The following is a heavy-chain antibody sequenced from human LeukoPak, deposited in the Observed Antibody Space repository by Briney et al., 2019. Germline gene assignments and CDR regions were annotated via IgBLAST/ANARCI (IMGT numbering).Heavy chain of an antibody. Sequence: ASVNVSCKASGYTFTSYYIHWVRQAPGKGLDWMGGFDPEDAEIIYAEKFQDRVTMTEDPSTDTAYLELSSLRSEDTAVYFCAAEGQWSLVHYFNSWGQGTLVTVSS. V-gene: IGHV1-24*01. D-gene: IGHD2-15*01. CDR3: AAEGQWSLVHYFNS. CDR2: FDPEDAEI. J-gene: IGHJ4*02. CDR1: GYTFTSYY.